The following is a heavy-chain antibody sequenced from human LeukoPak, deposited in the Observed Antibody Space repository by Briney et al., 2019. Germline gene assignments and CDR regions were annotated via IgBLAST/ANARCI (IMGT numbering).Heavy chain of an antibody. J-gene: IGHJ5*02. CDR3: ARTSLRIQLWVRGYNWFDP. CDR2: IYYSGST. CDR1: CGSISSGGYY. V-gene: IGHV4-31*03. Sequence: PSQTLSLTCTVSCGSISSGGYYWSWIRQPPGKGLEWIGYIYYSGSTYYNPSLKSRVTISVDTSKNQFSLKLSSVTAADTAVYYRARTSLRIQLWVRGYNWFDPWGQGTLVTVSS. D-gene: IGHD5-18*01.